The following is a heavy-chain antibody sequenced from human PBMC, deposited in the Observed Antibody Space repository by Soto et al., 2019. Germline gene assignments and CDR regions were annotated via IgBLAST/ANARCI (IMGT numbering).Heavy chain of an antibody. CDR1: GGTFSSYA. J-gene: IGHJ5*02. CDR3: ARVAVAGTASSQYNLFDP. Sequence: QVQLVQSGAEVKKPGSSVKVSCKASGGTFSSYAISWVRQAPGQGLEWMGGIIPIFGTANYAQKFQGRVTITADDFTSTAYMELSSLRTEDTAVYYCARVAVAGTASSQYNLFDPWGQGTLVTVSS. CDR2: IIPIFGTA. V-gene: IGHV1-69*12. D-gene: IGHD6-19*01.